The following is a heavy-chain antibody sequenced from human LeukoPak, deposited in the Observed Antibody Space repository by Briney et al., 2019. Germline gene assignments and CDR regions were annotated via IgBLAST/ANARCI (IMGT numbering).Heavy chain of an antibody. CDR2: ISAYNGKT. CDR1: GYIFTSNG. V-gene: IGHV1-18*01. J-gene: IGHJ4*02. Sequence: ASVKVSCKASGYIFTSNGISWVRQAPGQGLEWMGWISAYNGKTNYSLRFQDSITMTTDTSTTTAYMELRSLRSDDTAVYYCARDGAYQYWGQGTLVTVSS. D-gene: IGHD2-2*01. CDR3: ARDGAYQY.